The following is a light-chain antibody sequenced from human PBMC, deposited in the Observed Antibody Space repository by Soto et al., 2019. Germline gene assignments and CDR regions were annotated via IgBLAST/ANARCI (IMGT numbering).Light chain of an antibody. CDR1: QDISSW. CDR3: QQANSFPPSLT. CDR2: AAS. J-gene: IGKJ4*01. V-gene: IGKV1D-12*01. Sequence: DIQMTQSPSSVSASVGDRVTITCRASQDISSWLAWYQHKPGTAPKLLIYAASSLQSGVPSRFSGSGSGTDFTLTISSLQPEDFATYYCQQANSFPPSLTFGGGTKVEIK.